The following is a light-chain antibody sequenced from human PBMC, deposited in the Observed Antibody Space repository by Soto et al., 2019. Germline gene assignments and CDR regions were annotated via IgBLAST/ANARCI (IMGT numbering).Light chain of an antibody. J-gene: IGKJ1*01. CDR1: QGINNY. CDR2: ATS. V-gene: IGKV1-27*01. CDR3: QKYGGTPWT. Sequence: DILMTQSPSSLSASVGDRVTITCRASQGINNYLAWYHQKPGKVPNILIYATSTLQSGVPSRFSGSGFGTAFTLTISSLQPEDVGTYYCQKYGGTPWTFGQGTKVEVK.